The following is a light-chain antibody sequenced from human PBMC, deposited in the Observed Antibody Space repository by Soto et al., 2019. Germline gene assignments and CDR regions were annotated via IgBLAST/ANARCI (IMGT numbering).Light chain of an antibody. CDR3: QQYGGSPRVT. CDR2: GAS. CDR1: QVVTSNY. V-gene: IGKV3-20*01. Sequence: EIVLTQSPGTLSLSPGERATLSCRASQVVTSNYLAWYQQKPGQSPRLLIYGASSRATGIPDRFSGSGFGTDFTLPISRLEPEDFALYYCQQYGGSPRVTFGGGTKVEIK. J-gene: IGKJ4*01.